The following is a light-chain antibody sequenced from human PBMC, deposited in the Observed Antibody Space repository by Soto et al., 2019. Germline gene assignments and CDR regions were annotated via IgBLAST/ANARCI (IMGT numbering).Light chain of an antibody. V-gene: IGKV3-15*01. Sequence: EIVMTQSPATLSVYPGERATLSCRASQSVSSNLAWYQQKPGQAPRLLIHGVSTRATGIPARFSGSGSGTEFTLTITSLQSEDFAVYYCQQYNNWPRTFGQGTKVEIK. CDR1: QSVSSN. CDR3: QQYNNWPRT. J-gene: IGKJ1*01. CDR2: GVS.